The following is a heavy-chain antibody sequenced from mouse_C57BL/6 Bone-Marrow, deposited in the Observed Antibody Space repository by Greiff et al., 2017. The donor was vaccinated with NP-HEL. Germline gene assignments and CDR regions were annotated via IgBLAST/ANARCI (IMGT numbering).Heavy chain of an antibody. CDR1: GFTFSDYG. J-gene: IGHJ4*01. Sequence: EVKLVESGGGLVKPGGSLKLSCAASGFTFSDYGMHWVRQAPEKGLEWVAYISSGSSPIYYADTVKGRFTISRDNAKNTLFLQMTSLRSEDTAMYYCARQGAYYSNYDAMDYWGQGTSVTVSS. V-gene: IGHV5-17*01. CDR2: ISSGSSPI. CDR3: ARQGAYYSNYDAMDY. D-gene: IGHD2-5*01.